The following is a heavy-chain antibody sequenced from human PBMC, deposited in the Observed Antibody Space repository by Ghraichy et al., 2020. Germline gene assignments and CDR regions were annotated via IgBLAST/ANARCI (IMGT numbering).Heavy chain of an antibody. D-gene: IGHD3-9*01. CDR3: AKDLDYGILTGYYDV. V-gene: IGHV3-23*01. J-gene: IGHJ4*02. CDR1: GFTFSNYA. Sequence: GALRLSCTASGFTFSNYAMAWVRQAPGKGLEWVSGISGSDGFTYYADSVKGRFTISRDISKNTLFLQMNTLSADDTAVYYCAKDLDYGILTGYYDVWGQVTLVTVSS. CDR2: ISGSDGFT.